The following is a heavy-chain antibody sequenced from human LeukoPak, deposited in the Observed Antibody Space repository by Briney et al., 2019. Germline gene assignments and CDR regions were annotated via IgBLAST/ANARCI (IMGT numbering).Heavy chain of an antibody. CDR3: ARDLYRIVVVPHYFDY. V-gene: IGHV3-21*01. CDR1: GLTFSNSG. D-gene: IGHD3-22*01. Sequence: PGGSLRLSCATSGLTFSNSGMSWVRQAPGKGLEWVSSIGGSNTNTYYADSVKGRFTISRDNAKNSLYLQMNSLRAEDTAVYYCARDLYRIVVVPHYFDYWGQGTLVTVSS. J-gene: IGHJ4*02. CDR2: IGGSNTNT.